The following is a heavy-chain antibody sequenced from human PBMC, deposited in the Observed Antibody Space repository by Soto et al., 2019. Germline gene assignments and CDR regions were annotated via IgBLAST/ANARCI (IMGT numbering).Heavy chain of an antibody. V-gene: IGHV2-5*02. CDR3: AHRRIGVSQWNYGDFDY. D-gene: IGHD6-19*01. J-gene: IGHJ4*02. Sequence: QITLKESGPTLVKPTQTLTLTCTFSGLSLSTSGVGVGWVRQPPGKDLEWLVFIYLDVDKRYSPSLRSRLTITKDTSKNHVVLTMTNVDPVDTATYFCAHRRIGVSQWNYGDFDYWGQGTLVTVSS. CDR2: IYLDVDK. CDR1: GLSLSTSGVG.